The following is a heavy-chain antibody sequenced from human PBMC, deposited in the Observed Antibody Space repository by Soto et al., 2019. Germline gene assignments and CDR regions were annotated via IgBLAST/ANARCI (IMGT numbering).Heavy chain of an antibody. CDR2: VYYTGGT. CDR3: AREGPPIRAHNPPEYFQH. Sequence: SETLSLTCTVSGDSISTRSNYWAWIRQPPGKGLEWIGSVYYTGGTYYNPSLKSRVTLFLDTSKNHFSLNLNSVTAADTAVYYFAREGPPIRAHNPPEYFQHWGQGTPVTVSS. V-gene: IGHV4-39*02. CDR1: GDSISTRSNY. J-gene: IGHJ1*01.